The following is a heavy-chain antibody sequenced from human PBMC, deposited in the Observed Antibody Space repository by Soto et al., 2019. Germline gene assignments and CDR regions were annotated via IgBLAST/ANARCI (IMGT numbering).Heavy chain of an antibody. CDR2: IRGSGGST. J-gene: IGHJ4*02. V-gene: IGHV3-23*01. CDR1: GFTFSSYA. D-gene: IGHD1-26*01. CDR3: ALGLVGSPIPKPKLVDY. Sequence: GGSLRLSCAASGFTFSSYAMSWVRQAPGKGLEWVSAIRGSGGSTYYADSVKGRFTISRDNSKNTLYLQMNSLRAEDTAVYYCALGLVGSPIPKPKLVDYWGQGTLVTVSS.